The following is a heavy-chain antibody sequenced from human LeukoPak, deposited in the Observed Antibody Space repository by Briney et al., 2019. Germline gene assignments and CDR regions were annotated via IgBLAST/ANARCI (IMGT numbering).Heavy chain of an antibody. CDR3: ARDSSGRITMIVGTV. Sequence: ASVKVSCKASGYTFTSYDINWVRQATGQGLEWLGWMNPNSGNTGYAQKFQGRVTMTRDTSTSTVYMELSSLRSEDTAVYYCARDSSGRITMIVGTVWGQGTLVTVSS. V-gene: IGHV1-8*01. D-gene: IGHD3-22*01. CDR1: GYTFTSYD. CDR2: MNPNSGNT. J-gene: IGHJ4*02.